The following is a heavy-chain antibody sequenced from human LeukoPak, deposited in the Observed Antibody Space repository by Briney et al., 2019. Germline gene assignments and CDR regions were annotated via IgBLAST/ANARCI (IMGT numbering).Heavy chain of an antibody. CDR3: ARDESSGSYYFDY. CDR1: GYTFSSYG. J-gene: IGHJ4*02. D-gene: IGHD1-26*01. CDR2: ISVYNGNR. Sequence: ASVKVSCKASGYTFSSYGISWVRPAPRQGLEWMGWISVYNGNRHYAQKLQDRVTMTTDTSTSTAYMELRSLRSDDTAVYYCARDESSGSYYFDYWGQGTLVTVSS. V-gene: IGHV1-18*01.